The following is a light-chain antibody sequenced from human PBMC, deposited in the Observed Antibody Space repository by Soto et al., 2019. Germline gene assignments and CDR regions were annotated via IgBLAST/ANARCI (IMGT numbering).Light chain of an antibody. V-gene: IGKV2D-29*01. CDR2: EVF. CDR1: DSLVHDDGXTY. Sequence: IVMTQAPLSLSVIPGQTASISCTSSDSLVHDDGXTYQYWYLQRPGQPPQLLIYEVFNRFSGVPDRFSGSGSGTDFTLTISRVEPEDAGIYYCMQAIQLYTFGQGTKLEI. CDR3: MQAIQLYT. J-gene: IGKJ2*01.